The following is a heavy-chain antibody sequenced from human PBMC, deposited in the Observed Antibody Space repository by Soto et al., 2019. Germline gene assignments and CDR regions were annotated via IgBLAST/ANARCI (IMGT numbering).Heavy chain of an antibody. J-gene: IGHJ4*02. V-gene: IGHV2-5*02. Sequence: QITLKESGPTVVKPTETLTLTCTFSGFSLTTSGVGVGWVRQSPGKAPEWLALIYWDDDKRYSTSLKSRLTNTKDTSKNQVVLTTANVDPADPATYYCAHRVLRTVFGLVTTTAIYFDFWGQGTPVVVSS. CDR2: IYWDDDK. CDR3: AHRVLRTVFGLVTTTAIYFDF. CDR1: GFSLTTSGVG. D-gene: IGHD3-3*01.